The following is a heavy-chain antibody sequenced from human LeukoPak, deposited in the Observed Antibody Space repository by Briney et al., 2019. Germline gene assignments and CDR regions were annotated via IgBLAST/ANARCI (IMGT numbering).Heavy chain of an antibody. CDR1: GGSISSSSYY. V-gene: IGHV4-61*01. CDR2: IYYSGST. J-gene: IGHJ6*02. CDR3: ARDLRGGADYGMDV. Sequence: PSETLSLTCTVSGGSISSSSYYWSWIRQPPGKGLEWIGYIYYSGSTNYNPSLKSRVTISVDTSKNQFSLKLSSVTAADTAVYYCARDLRGGADYGMDVWGQGTTVTVSS. D-gene: IGHD1-26*01.